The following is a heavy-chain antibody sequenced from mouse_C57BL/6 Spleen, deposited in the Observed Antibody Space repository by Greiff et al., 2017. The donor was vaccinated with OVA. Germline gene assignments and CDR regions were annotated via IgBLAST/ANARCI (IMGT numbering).Heavy chain of an antibody. D-gene: IGHD1-1*01. J-gene: IGHJ3*01. Sequence: VQLKQPGAELVKPGASVKLSCKASGYTFTSYWMHWVKQRPGQGLEWIGMIHPNSGSTNYNEKFKSKATLTVDKSSSTAYMQLSSLTSEDSAVYYCAYYYGSSLSWFAYWGQGTLVTVSA. CDR2: IHPNSGST. CDR3: AYYYGSSLSWFAY. V-gene: IGHV1-64*01. CDR1: GYTFTSYW.